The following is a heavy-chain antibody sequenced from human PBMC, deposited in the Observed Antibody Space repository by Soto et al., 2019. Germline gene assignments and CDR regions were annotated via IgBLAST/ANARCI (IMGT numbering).Heavy chain of an antibody. CDR1: GFTFSSYA. J-gene: IGHJ4*02. CDR2: ISGSGTST. Sequence: EVQLLESGGGLVQPGGSLRLSCAASGFTFSSYAMSWVRQAPGKGLEWVSAISGSGTSTYYTDSVKGRFTISRDNSRNTLYLQMNSLRAKDTAVYYCAKSHAARYYFDYWGQGTLVTVSS. D-gene: IGHD2-15*01. V-gene: IGHV3-23*01. CDR3: AKSHAARYYFDY.